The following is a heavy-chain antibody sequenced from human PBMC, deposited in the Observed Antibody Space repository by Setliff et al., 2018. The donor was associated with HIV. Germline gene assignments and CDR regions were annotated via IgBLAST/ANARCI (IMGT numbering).Heavy chain of an antibody. CDR2: IYYSGST. V-gene: IGHV4-39*01. CDR1: GGSISSSSYY. D-gene: IGHD2-15*01. J-gene: IGHJ5*02. CDR3: ARHHYSNWFDP. Sequence: SETLSLTCTVSGGSISSSSYYWGWIRQPPGKGLEWIGGIYYSGSTYYNPSLKSRVTISVDTSKNQFSLKLSSVTAADTAVYYCARHHYSNWFDPWGQGTLVTSPQ.